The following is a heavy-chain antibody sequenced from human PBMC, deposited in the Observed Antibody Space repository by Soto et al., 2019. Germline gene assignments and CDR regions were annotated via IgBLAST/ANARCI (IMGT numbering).Heavy chain of an antibody. CDR3: ARGGDYDFWSGYVYYFDY. Sequence: EVQLVESGGGLVQPGGSLRLSCAASGFTFSSYWMHWVRQAPGKGLVWVSRINSDGSSTSYADSVKGRFTISRDNAKNTLYLQMNSLRAEDTAVYYCARGGDYDFWSGYVYYFDYWGQGTLVTVSS. CDR1: GFTFSSYW. J-gene: IGHJ4*02. V-gene: IGHV3-74*01. D-gene: IGHD3-3*01. CDR2: INSDGSST.